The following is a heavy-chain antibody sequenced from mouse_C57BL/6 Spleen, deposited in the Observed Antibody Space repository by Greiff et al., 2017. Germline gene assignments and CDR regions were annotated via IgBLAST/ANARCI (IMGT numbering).Heavy chain of an antibody. D-gene: IGHD1-1*01. Sequence: QVQLKQSGAELAKPGASVKLSCKASGYTFTSYWMHWVKQRPGQGLEWIGYINPSSGYTKYNQKFKDKATLTADKSSSTAYMQLSSLTYEDSAVYYCARPITTVVPPFAYWGQGTLVTVSA. CDR2: INPSSGYT. J-gene: IGHJ3*01. CDR1: GYTFTSYW. CDR3: ARPITTVVPPFAY. V-gene: IGHV1-7*01.